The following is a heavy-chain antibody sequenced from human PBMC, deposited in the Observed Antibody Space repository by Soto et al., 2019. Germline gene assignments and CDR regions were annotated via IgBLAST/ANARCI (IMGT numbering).Heavy chain of an antibody. CDR3: AKSSLTTVTTNGGDYYYGMDV. D-gene: IGHD4-17*01. CDR2: IYYSGST. CDR1: GGSISSGGYY. Sequence: SETLSLTCTVSGGSISSGGYYWSWIRQHPGKGLEWIGYIYYSGSTYYNPSLKSRVTISVDTSKNQFSLKLSSVTAADTAVYYCAKSSLTTVTTNGGDYYYGMDVWGQGTTVTVSS. J-gene: IGHJ6*02. V-gene: IGHV4-31*03.